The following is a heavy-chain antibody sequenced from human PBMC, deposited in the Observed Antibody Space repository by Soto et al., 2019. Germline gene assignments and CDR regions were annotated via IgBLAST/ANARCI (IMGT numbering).Heavy chain of an antibody. CDR1: GDSISSDGYY. Sequence: QVQLQESGPGLVRPSQTLSLTCTLSGDSISSDGYYWSWLRQRPGKGLEWIGAFYYSGTTSYYPSLRSRLTISVDTSKNQFSLRLSSVTATDTAVYYCARRHDILTGSDSFDVWGRGTLVTVSS. V-gene: IGHV4-31*03. D-gene: IGHD3-9*01. CDR3: ARRHDILTGSDSFDV. CDR2: FYYSGTT. J-gene: IGHJ3*01.